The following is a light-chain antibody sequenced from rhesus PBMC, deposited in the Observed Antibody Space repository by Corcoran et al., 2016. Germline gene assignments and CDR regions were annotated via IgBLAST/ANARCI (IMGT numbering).Light chain of an antibody. CDR1: QTINNY. Sequence: EIVMTQSPATLSLSPGERATLSCRASQTINNYVAWYQQKPEQAPRLLIYGASSRATGIPDRCSGRGSGTDVIRTISSLEPEDVGIYYCQQYNDWWTFGQGTKVDIK. V-gene: IGKV3S9*01. CDR3: QQYNDWWT. J-gene: IGKJ1*01. CDR2: GAS.